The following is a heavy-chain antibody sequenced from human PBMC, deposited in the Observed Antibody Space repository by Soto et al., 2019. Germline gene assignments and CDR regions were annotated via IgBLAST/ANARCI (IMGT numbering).Heavy chain of an antibody. J-gene: IGHJ4*02. CDR2: ISVHNGNT. D-gene: IGHD3-10*01. V-gene: IGHV1-18*01. CDR1: GYNFINYG. CDR3: VRDLDGSGSYYTDY. Sequence: QVHLVQSGDEVKKPGASVKVSCKASGYNFINYGITWVRQAPGQGLEWMGRISVHNGNTNYAQKLQGRVTMTTDTSTSTAYMELRSLRSDDTAVYYCVRDLDGSGSYYTDYWGPGTLVTVSS.